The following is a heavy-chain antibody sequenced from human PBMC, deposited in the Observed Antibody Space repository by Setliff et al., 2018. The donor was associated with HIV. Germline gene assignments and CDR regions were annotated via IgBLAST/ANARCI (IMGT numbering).Heavy chain of an antibody. D-gene: IGHD5-18*01. Sequence: ASVKVSCKASGYTFTGYYMHWVRQAPGQGLEWMGWINPNSGGTNYAQKFQGRVTMTRDTSISTAYMELSRLRSDDTAVYYCATLTVDTAIRVPYWGQGTLVTVSS. CDR3: ATLTVDTAIRVPY. V-gene: IGHV1-2*02. CDR1: GYTFTGYY. CDR2: INPNSGGT. J-gene: IGHJ4*02.